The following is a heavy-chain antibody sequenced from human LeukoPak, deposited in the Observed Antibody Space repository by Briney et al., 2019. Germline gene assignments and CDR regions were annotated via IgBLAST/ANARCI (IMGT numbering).Heavy chain of an antibody. CDR1: GFTFSSYE. Sequence: PGGSLRLSSAASGFTFSSYEMNWVRQAPGKGLEWVSGITDSGGTTYSADSVKGRFTISRDNSKNTLYLQMNSLRAEDTAMYFCAKDRYYGSGSRDAFDIRGQGTMVTVSS. CDR3: AKDRYYGSGSRDAFDI. CDR2: ITDSGGTT. D-gene: IGHD3-10*01. V-gene: IGHV3-23*01. J-gene: IGHJ3*02.